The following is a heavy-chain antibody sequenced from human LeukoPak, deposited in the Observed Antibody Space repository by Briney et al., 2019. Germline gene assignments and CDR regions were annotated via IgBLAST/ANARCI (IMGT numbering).Heavy chain of an antibody. CDR1: GFTFPTYA. Sequence: HTGGSLRLSCAASGFTFPTYAINWVRQAPGKGLEWVSGISGGGDKTYYADSVNGRFTISRDNSKNTVSLQMSSLRAEDTALYYCAKDLALAGTGGGFDVWGQGTRVAVSS. CDR2: ISGGGDKT. D-gene: IGHD6-19*01. J-gene: IGHJ3*01. V-gene: IGHV3-23*01. CDR3: AKDLALAGTGGGFDV.